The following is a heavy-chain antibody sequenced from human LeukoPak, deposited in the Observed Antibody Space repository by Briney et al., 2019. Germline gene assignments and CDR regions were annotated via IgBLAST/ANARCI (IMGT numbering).Heavy chain of an antibody. D-gene: IGHD5-12*01. V-gene: IGHV3-33*01. CDR2: IWYDGSNK. CDR3: ARAYSGYSSRGFDY. Sequence: GRSLRLSCEVSGLTFTSYGMHWVRQAPGKGLEWVADIWYDGSNKYYADSVKGRFTISRDNSKNTVFLQMTSLRADDTAVYYCARAYSGYSSRGFDYWGQGTLVSVSS. CDR1: GLTFTSYG. J-gene: IGHJ4*02.